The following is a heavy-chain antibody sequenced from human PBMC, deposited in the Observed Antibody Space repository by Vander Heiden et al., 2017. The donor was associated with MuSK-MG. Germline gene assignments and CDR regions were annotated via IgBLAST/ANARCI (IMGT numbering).Heavy chain of an antibody. D-gene: IGHD3-10*01. CDR2: TIPIFGRT. V-gene: IGHV1-69*15. J-gene: IGHJ4*02. CDR1: GDSFFDYA. CDR3: AMVLIQSGNYDGAGSSSFEY. Sequence: QVQLVQSGAEVKRPGSPVKLSCKASGDSFFDYAISWVRQAPRQGLEWVGTTIPIFGRTNYAQKSQGRVTIVADQPTNTAYLDLRSLRSDDTAVYYCAMVLIQSGNYDGAGSSSFEYWGQGTLITVSS.